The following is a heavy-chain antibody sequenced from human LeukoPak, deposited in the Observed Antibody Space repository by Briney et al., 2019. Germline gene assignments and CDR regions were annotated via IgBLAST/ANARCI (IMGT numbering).Heavy chain of an antibody. Sequence: GGSLRLSCAASGITFSSLWMSWFRQAPGRGLEWVADIKHDGSEEHYVASVKGRFTISRDNAKLYLQTNSLRAEDTAVYYCAGGQGWHLDFWGRGTLITVSS. J-gene: IGHJ2*01. CDR3: AGGQGWHLDF. V-gene: IGHV3-7*01. CDR1: GITFSSLW. CDR2: IKHDGSEE. D-gene: IGHD2-15*01.